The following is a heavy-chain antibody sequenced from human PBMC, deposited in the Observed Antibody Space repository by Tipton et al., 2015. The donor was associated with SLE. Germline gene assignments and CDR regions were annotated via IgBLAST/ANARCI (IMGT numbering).Heavy chain of an antibody. D-gene: IGHD6-6*01. CDR2: IWYDGSNK. CDR3: ARVSVAGRQAFDF. CDR1: GFTFSSYG. V-gene: IGHV3-33*01. Sequence: SLRLSCAASGFTFSSYGMHWVRQAPGKGLEWVAIIWYDGSNKYYADSVKGRFTISRDNSQNTLYLQMNSLRAEDTAVYYCARVSVAGRQAFDFWGQGTMVTVSS. J-gene: IGHJ3*01.